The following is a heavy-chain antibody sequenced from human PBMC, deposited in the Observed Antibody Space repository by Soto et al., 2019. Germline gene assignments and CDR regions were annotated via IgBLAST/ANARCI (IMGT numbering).Heavy chain of an antibody. V-gene: IGHV1-69*01. CDR3: ARESSSPNYYFYGMDV. J-gene: IGHJ6*02. CDR2: IIPLLNTP. CDR1: GGTFSSYA. D-gene: IGHD6-6*01. Sequence: QVQLVQSGAAVKKPGSSVKVSCRASGGTFSSYAVSWVRQAPGQGLEWMGVIIPLLNTPKYVQKFQGRVTITADASATTAYMELSSLRSEDTAVYYCARESSSPNYYFYGMDVWGPGTPVTVSS.